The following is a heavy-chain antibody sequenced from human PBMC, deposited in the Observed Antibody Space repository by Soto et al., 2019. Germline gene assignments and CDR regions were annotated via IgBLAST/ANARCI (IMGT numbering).Heavy chain of an antibody. CDR2: MSYDGGNE. D-gene: IGHD5-12*01. CDR1: GFTFSTYA. CDR3: ATDGYGGAWDV. Sequence: QVQLVESGGGVVQPGRSLRLSCAASGFTFSTYAMDWVRQAPGKGLEWVAVMSYDGGNEYYADSVKGRFNVSRDKSKHTLYLQMNSLRPEDTAVYYCATDGYGGAWDVWGQGTTVTVSS. V-gene: IGHV3-30-3*01. J-gene: IGHJ6*02.